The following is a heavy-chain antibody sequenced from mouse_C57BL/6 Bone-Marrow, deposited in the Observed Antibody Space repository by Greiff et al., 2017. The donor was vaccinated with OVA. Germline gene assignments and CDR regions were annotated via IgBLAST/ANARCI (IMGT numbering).Heavy chain of an antibody. CDR2: IRNKANGYTT. CDR1: GFTFTDYY. V-gene: IGHV7-3*01. Sequence: EVKLQESGGGLVQPGGSLSLSCAASGFTFTDYYMSWVRQPPGKALEWLGFIRNKANGYTTEYSASVKGRFTISRDNSQSILYLQMNALRAEDSATYYCARYGPLHFDYWGQGTTLTVSS. CDR3: ARYGPLHFDY. J-gene: IGHJ2*01.